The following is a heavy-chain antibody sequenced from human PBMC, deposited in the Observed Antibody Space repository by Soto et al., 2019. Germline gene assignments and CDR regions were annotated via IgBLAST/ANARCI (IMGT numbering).Heavy chain of an antibody. Sequence: GSLRLSCAASGFTFSSYAMSWVRQAPGKGLEWVSAISCSGGSTYYADSVKGRFTITRDNSKNTLYLQMNNLRAEDTTVYYCATTNYYDSCGYWIYFDYWGQGTLVTVSS. CDR1: GFTFSSYA. CDR3: ATTNYYDSCGYWIYFDY. CDR2: ISCSGGST. V-gene: IGHV3-23*01. D-gene: IGHD3-22*01. J-gene: IGHJ4*02.